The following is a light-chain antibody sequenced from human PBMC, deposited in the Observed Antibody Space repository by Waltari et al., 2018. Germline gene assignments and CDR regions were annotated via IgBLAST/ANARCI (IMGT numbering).Light chain of an antibody. CDR2: EVV. Sequence: QSALTQTPSVSGSPGQSVTISCTGTSSDVGLFNRVSWYQQAPGTAPKLIIYEVVIRPPGVPNRVSVSKSGNTASLTISGLQAEDQADYYCSSHTRRNTLIFGGGTKVTVL. CDR3: SSHTRRNTLI. CDR1: SSDVGLFNR. J-gene: IGLJ2*01. V-gene: IGLV2-18*02.